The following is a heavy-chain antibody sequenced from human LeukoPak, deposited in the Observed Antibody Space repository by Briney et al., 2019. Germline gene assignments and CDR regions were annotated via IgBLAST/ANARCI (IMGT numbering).Heavy chain of an antibody. V-gene: IGHV4-39*07. CDR1: SGSISTSNYY. CDR2: IYYSGST. D-gene: IGHD3-22*01. J-gene: IGHJ4*02. Sequence: PSETLSLTCTVSSGSISTSNYYWGWVRQPPGKALEWIGSIYYSGSTYYNPSLKSRVTISVDTSKNEFSLKLSSVTAADTAVYYCARARSGYYYGWGQGTLVTVSS. CDR3: ARARSGYYYG.